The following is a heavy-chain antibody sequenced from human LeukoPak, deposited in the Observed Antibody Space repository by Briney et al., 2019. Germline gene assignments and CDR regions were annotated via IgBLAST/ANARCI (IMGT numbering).Heavy chain of an antibody. CDR1: TGSINSYY. Sequence: SETLSLTCSVSTGSINSYYWGWVRQPAGRGLQWIGRIYTTGRADYDPSLQSRVAMSIDTSRKQFSLNLKSVTAADTATYFCARHGYTASHFFLDYWSRGGPVTVSS. CDR3: ARHGYTASHFFLDY. V-gene: IGHV4-4*07. CDR2: IYTTGRA. D-gene: IGHD5-18*01. J-gene: IGHJ4*02.